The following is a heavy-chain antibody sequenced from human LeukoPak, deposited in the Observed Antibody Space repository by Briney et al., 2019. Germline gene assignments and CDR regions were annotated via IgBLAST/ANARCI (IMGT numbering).Heavy chain of an antibody. D-gene: IGHD6-6*01. CDR2: ISSDGSST. J-gene: IGHJ4*02. CDR1: GFTFRNHW. V-gene: IGHV3-74*03. CDR3: ARDQRVTGRPDIDY. Sequence: GGSLRLSCAASGFTFRNHWMHWVRQTPGKGLVWVSRISSDGSSTTYADSVKGRFTISRDNAKNTLYLQMNNLRAEDTAMYYCARDQRVTGRPDIDYWGQVTLVIVSS.